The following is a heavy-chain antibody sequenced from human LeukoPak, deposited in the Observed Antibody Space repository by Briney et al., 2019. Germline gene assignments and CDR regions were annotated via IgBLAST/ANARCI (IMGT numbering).Heavy chain of an antibody. V-gene: IGHV3-23*01. CDR2: ISGSGGST. J-gene: IGHJ4*02. D-gene: IGHD1-1*01. CDR3: AKYFIEIWNSGAFDY. CDR1: GFTFSSYA. Sequence: GGSLRLSCAASGFTFSSYAMSWVRQAPGKGLEWVSAISGSGGSTYYADSVKGRFTISRDNSKNTLYLQMNSLRAEDTAVYYCAKYFIEIWNSGAFDYWGRGTLVTVSS.